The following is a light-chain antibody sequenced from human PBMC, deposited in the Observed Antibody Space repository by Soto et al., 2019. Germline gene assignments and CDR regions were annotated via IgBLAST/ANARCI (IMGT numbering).Light chain of an antibody. CDR3: SSCTGSSTLV. CDR2: EVS. Sequence: QSALTQPASVSGSTGQSITISCTGASSDVGGYNYVSWYQQHPGKAPKLMIYEVSNRPSGVSNRFSGFKSGNTASLTISGLQAEDESDYYCSSCTGSSTLVFGGGTKLTVL. J-gene: IGLJ2*01. V-gene: IGLV2-14*01. CDR1: SSDVGGYNY.